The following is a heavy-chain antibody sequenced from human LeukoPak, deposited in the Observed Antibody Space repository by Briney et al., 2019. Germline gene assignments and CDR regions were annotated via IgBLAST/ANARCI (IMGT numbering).Heavy chain of an antibody. D-gene: IGHD4-17*01. V-gene: IGHV3-30-3*02. CDR1: GFTFSSYA. CDR2: ISYDGSNK. CDR3: AKRSDYGDSHNWFDS. Sequence: PGGSLRLSCAASGFTFSSYAMHWVRQAPGKGLEWVAVISYDGSNKYYADSVKGRFSVSRDTSKNTLYLQMNSLRAEDTAVYYCAKRSDYGDSHNWFDSWGQGTLVTVSS. J-gene: IGHJ5*01.